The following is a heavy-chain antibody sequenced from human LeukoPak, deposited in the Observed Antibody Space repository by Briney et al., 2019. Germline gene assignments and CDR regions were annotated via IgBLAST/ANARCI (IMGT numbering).Heavy chain of an antibody. D-gene: IGHD1-1*01. V-gene: IGHV4-39*07. Sequence: PSETLSLTCTVSGGSISSSSYYWGWIRQPPGKGLEWIGSIYYSGSTYYNPSLKSRVTISVDTSKNQFSLKLSSVTAADTAVYYCESTGPAGAYYFDYWGQGTLVTVSS. J-gene: IGHJ4*02. CDR2: IYYSGST. CDR1: GGSISSSSYY. CDR3: ESTGPAGAYYFDY.